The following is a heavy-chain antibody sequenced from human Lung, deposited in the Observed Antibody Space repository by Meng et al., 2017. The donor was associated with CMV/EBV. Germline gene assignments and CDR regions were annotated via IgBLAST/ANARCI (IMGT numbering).Heavy chain of an antibody. V-gene: IGHV3-74*01. CDR2: INSDGSST. CDR3: ARYRIRFDP. Sequence: GESXKISCAASGFTFSSYWMHWVRQAPGKGLVWVSRINSDGSSTSYADSVKGRFTISRDNAKNTLYLHMNSLSAEDTAVYYCARYRIRFDPWGQGTLVTVSS. J-gene: IGHJ5*02. CDR1: GFTFSSYW.